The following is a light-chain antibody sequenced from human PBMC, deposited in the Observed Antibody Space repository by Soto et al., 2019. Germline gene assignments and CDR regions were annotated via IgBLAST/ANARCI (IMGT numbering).Light chain of an antibody. Sequence: EIVMTQSPATLSVSPVERTTLSGRASQSVSSNLAWYQQKPGQAPRLLIYGASTRATGIPARFSGSGSGTEFTLTISSLQSEDFAVYYCQQYNNWPPTFGQGTRLEIK. CDR1: QSVSSN. CDR2: GAS. J-gene: IGKJ5*01. V-gene: IGKV3-15*01. CDR3: QQYNNWPPT.